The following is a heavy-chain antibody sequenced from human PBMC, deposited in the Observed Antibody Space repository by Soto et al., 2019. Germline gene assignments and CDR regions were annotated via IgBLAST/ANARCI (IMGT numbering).Heavy chain of an antibody. J-gene: IGHJ4*02. CDR1: GFTFSTYW. Sequence: EVQLVESGGGLVQPGGSLRLSCAATGFTFSTYWMHWVRQGPGKGLVWVSRISTDGSSTTYADSVKGRFTISRDNAKNTLYLQMNSLRAEATAVSYCARATGSNHPFDYWGQGSLVTVSS. V-gene: IGHV3-74*01. CDR3: ARATGSNHPFDY. D-gene: IGHD2-2*01. CDR2: ISTDGSST.